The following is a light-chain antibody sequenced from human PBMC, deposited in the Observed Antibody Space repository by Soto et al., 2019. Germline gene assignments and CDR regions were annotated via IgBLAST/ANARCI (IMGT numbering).Light chain of an antibody. Sequence: EILLTQSPGTLSWSPGGRATLSCRASQTVSSMDLARYQQKPGQAPRLLIYAASSRATGIPDRFSGSGSETDFTLNISRLEPEDFAVYYCQHYGSSRTFGQGTMVEFK. CDR3: QHYGSSRT. CDR1: QTVSSMD. J-gene: IGKJ1*01. CDR2: AAS. V-gene: IGKV3-20*01.